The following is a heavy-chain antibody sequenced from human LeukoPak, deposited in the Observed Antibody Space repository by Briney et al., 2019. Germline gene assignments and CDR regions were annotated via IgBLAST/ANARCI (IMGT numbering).Heavy chain of an antibody. CDR1: GDNVSTNSAA. J-gene: IGHJ4*02. Sequence: SQTLSLTCAISGDNVSTNSAAWNWIRQSPSRGLEWLGRTYYRSKYYSDYAVSVKGRITINPDTSKNQFSLQLNPVTPEDTAVYYCASQRYADHDSFDYWGQGTLVTVSS. CDR3: ASQRYADHDSFDY. V-gene: IGHV6-1*01. D-gene: IGHD1-1*01. CDR2: TYYRSKYYS.